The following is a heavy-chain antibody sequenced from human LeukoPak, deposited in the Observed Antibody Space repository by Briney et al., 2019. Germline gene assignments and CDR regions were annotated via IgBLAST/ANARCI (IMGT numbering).Heavy chain of an antibody. D-gene: IGHD3-22*01. V-gene: IGHV4-31*03. CDR2: IYYSGST. J-gene: IGHJ3*02. CDR1: GGSISSGGYY. Sequence: PSETLSLTCTVSGGSISSGGYYWSWIRQHPGKGLEWIGYIYYSGSTYYNPSLKSRVTISVDTSKNQFSLKLSSVTAADTAVYYCARSYYYDRSGYYIPTGDAFDIWGQGTMVTVSS. CDR3: ARSYYYDRSGYYIPTGDAFDI.